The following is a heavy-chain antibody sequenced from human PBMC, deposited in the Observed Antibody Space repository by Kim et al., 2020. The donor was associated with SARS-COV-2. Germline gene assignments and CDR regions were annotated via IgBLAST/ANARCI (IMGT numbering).Heavy chain of an antibody. Sequence: GGSLRLSCAASGFTFSSYAMSWVRQAPGKGLEWVSTISDSGGSTYYADSVKGRFTISTDNSKNTLYLQMNSLRAEDTAVYYCAKEGPEFSSSSFWSGGPTNAFDIWGQGTMVTVSS. J-gene: IGHJ3*02. V-gene: IGHV3-23*01. CDR1: GFTFSSYA. CDR2: ISDSGGST. CDR3: AKEGPEFSSSSFWSGGPTNAFDI. D-gene: IGHD6-6*01.